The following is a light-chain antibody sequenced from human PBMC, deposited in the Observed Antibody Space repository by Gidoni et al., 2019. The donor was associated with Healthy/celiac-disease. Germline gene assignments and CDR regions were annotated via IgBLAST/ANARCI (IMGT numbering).Light chain of an antibody. CDR1: KSVSSSY. V-gene: IGKV3-20*01. J-gene: IGKJ2*01. CDR3: QQYGSSSYT. Sequence: ELVLTQSPGTLSLSPGERATLSCRASKSVSSSYLAWYQQKPGQAPRLLIYGASSRATGIPDRFSGSGSGTDFTLTISRLEPEDFAVYYCQQYGSSSYTFGQGTKLEIK. CDR2: GAS.